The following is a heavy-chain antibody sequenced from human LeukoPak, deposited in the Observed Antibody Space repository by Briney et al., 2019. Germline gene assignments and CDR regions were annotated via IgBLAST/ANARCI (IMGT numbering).Heavy chain of an antibody. V-gene: IGHV1-8*03. CDR1: GYTFTSYD. Sequence: ASVKVSCKASGYTFTSYDINWVRQATGQGLEWMGWMNPNSGNTGYAQKFQGRVTITRNTSISTAYMELSSLRSEDTAVYYCARDPSNSIGYQIYFDYWGQGTLVTVSS. CDR2: MNPNSGNT. J-gene: IGHJ4*02. CDR3: ARDPSNSIGYQIYFDY. D-gene: IGHD3-22*01.